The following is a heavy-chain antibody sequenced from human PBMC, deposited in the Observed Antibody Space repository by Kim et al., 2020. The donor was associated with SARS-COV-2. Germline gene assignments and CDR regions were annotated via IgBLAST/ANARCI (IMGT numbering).Heavy chain of an antibody. D-gene: IGHD3-10*01. CDR3: ARGVRDQYYYGSGSYYNAEYYFHY. J-gene: IGHJ4*02. Sequence: GESLKISCKGSGYSFTSYWIGWVRQMPGKGLEWMGIIYPGDSDTRYSPSFQGQVTISADKSISTAYLQWSSLKASDTAMYYCARGVRDQYYYGSGSYYNAEYYFHYWGQGTLVTVSS. CDR1: GYSFTSYW. CDR2: IYPGDSDT. V-gene: IGHV5-51*01.